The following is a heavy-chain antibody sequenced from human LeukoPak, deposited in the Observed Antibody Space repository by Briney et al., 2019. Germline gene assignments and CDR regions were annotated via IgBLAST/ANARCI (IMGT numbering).Heavy chain of an antibody. D-gene: IGHD1-14*01. V-gene: IGHV3-21*01. CDR2: IGPTGTDR. CDR1: GFTFSSCG. J-gene: IGHJ4*02. CDR3: ATETIGRHYDY. Sequence: GGSLRLSCAAPGFTFSSCGFNWVRQAPGKGLEWVSSIGPTGTDRYYADSVRGRFTISRDNAKNSMYLQTDSLRDEDTAVYCCATETIGRHYDYWGQGTLLTVSS.